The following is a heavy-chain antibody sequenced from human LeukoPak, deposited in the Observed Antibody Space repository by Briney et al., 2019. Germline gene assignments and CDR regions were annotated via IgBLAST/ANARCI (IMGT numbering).Heavy chain of an antibody. D-gene: IGHD6-6*01. V-gene: IGHV1-2*02. CDR1: GYTFTGHY. CDR3: ARGSYSSSPSLDY. J-gene: IGHJ4*02. Sequence: ASVKVSCKASGYTFTGHYMHWVRQAPGQGLEWMGWINPNSGGTNYAQKFQGRVTMTRDTSISTAYMELSRLRSDDTAVYYCARGSYSSSPSLDYWGQGTLVTVSS. CDR2: INPNSGGT.